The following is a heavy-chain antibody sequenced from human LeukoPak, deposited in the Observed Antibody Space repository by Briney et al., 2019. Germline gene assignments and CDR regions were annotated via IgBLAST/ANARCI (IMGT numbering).Heavy chain of an antibody. J-gene: IGHJ4*02. CDR2: INPNSGGT. CDR3: ARSRYYYGSGSYSAFDY. CDR1: GYTFTGYY. D-gene: IGHD3-10*01. Sequence: GASVKVSCKASGYTFTGYYMHWVRQAPGQGLEWMGWINPNSGGTNYAQKFQGRVTMTRDTSISTAYMELSRLRSDDTAVYYCARSRYYYGSGSYSAFDYWGQGTLVTVSS. V-gene: IGHV1-2*02.